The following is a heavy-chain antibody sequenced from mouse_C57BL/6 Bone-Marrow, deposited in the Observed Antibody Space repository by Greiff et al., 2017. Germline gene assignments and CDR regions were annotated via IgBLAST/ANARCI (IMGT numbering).Heavy chain of an antibody. CDR3: ARSKSTDFDY. CDR2: IDPSDSYT. J-gene: IGHJ2*01. V-gene: IGHV1-69*01. Sequence: QVQLQQSGAELVMPGASVKLSCKASGYTFTSYWMHWVKQRPGQGLEWIGEIDPSDSYTNYNQKFKGKSTLTVDKSSSTAYMQLSSLTSEDSAVYYCARSKSTDFDYWGQGTTLTVSS. CDR1: GYTFTSYW.